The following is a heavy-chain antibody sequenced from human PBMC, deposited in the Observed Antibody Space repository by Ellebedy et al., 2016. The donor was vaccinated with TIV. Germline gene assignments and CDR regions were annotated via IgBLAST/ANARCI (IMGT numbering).Heavy chain of an antibody. Sequence: GESLKISXKGSGYSFTSYWIGWVRQMPGKGLEWMGIIYPGDSDTRYSPSFQGQVTISADKSISTAYLQWSSLKASDTAMYYCARSGGDGYSYGLRRVSFDYWGQGTLVTVSS. V-gene: IGHV5-51*01. CDR2: IYPGDSDT. J-gene: IGHJ4*02. CDR3: ARSGGDGYSYGLRRVSFDY. CDR1: GYSFTSYW. D-gene: IGHD5-18*01.